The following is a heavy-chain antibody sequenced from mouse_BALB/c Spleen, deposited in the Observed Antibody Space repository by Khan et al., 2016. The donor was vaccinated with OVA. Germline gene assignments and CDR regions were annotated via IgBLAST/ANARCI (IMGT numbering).Heavy chain of an antibody. CDR1: GYTFTNAG. D-gene: IGHD2-12*01. CDR3: ARGGAAYYKNDGGAMDY. CDR2: INTHSGVP. V-gene: IGHV9-4*02. Sequence: QIQLVQSGPELKRPGETVRISCKASGYTFTNAGMQWVQKMPGKGLKWIGWINTHSGVPKYAEAFKGRFAFSLDTSATTAYLQITNLKNEDTATYFCARGGAAYYKNDGGAMDYGGQGTSVTVSS. J-gene: IGHJ4*01.